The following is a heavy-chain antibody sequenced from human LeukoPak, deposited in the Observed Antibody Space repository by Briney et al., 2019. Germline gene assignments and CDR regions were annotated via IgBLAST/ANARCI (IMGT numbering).Heavy chain of an antibody. J-gene: IGHJ3*01. CDR2: IYTGGGS. D-gene: IGHD3-16*02. CDR1: GLSFGNNY. V-gene: IGHV3-53*01. CDR3: ARRALNAFDV. Sequence: GGSLRLSCVASGLSFGNNYMTWVRQAPGKGLEWVSVIYTGGGSNYAASLKDRFTISRDDSKNMVFFQMDSLRDEDTGIYYCARRALNAFDVWGQGTMVTVSS.